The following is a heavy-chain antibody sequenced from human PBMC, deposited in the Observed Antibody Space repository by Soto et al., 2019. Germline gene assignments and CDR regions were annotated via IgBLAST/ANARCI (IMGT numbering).Heavy chain of an antibody. J-gene: IGHJ3*02. CDR3: ARGLAVAGTRRGAFDI. Sequence: SETLSLTCAVYGGSFSGYYWSWIRQPPGKGLEWIGEINHSGSTNYNPSLKSRVTISVDTSKNQFPLKLSSVTAADTAVYYCARGLAVAGTRRGAFDIWGQGTMVTVSS. D-gene: IGHD6-19*01. CDR1: GGSFSGYY. V-gene: IGHV4-34*01. CDR2: INHSGST.